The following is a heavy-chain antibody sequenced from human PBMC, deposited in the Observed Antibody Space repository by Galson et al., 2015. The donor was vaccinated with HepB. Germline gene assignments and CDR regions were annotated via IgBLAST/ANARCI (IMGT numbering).Heavy chain of an antibody. CDR2: IRSNTYGGRT. CDR3: SSGNYDGGSDH. D-gene: IGHD1-7*01. Sequence: ASGLTFRDIAMSWFRQAPGKGLEWIGFIRSNTYGGRTQFAASVKGRFTISRDDSKSISYLQMNSLKTDDTAVYFCSSGNYDGGSDHWGQGTLVTVSS. J-gene: IGHJ4*02. V-gene: IGHV3-49*03. CDR1: GLTFRDIA.